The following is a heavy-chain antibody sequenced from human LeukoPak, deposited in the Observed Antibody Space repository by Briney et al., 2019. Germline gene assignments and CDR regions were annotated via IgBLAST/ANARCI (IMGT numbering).Heavy chain of an antibody. CDR3: ARLSYSSGYSFDY. V-gene: IGHV1-69*13. CDR1: GGTFSSYA. Sequence: SVKVSCKASGGTFSSYAISWVRQAPGQGLEWLGGIIPIFGTANYAQKFQGRVTITADESTSTAYMELSSLRSKDTAVYYCARLSYSSGYSFDYWGQGTLVTVSS. D-gene: IGHD3-22*01. J-gene: IGHJ4*02. CDR2: IIPIFGTA.